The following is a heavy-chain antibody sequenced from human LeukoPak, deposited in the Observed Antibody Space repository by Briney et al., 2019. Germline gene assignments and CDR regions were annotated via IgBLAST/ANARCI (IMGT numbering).Heavy chain of an antibody. J-gene: IGHJ4*02. D-gene: IGHD5-12*01. Sequence: GGSLRLSCAASGFTSTNYVMNWVRQAPGKGLEWVSVLIGSSGSTDYADSVKGRFTISRDTSKNTLFLQMNSLRAEDTAIYYCAKGAYDYIEIGYFDSWGQGTLVTVSS. CDR3: AKGAYDYIEIGYFDS. CDR1: GFTSTNYV. V-gene: IGHV3-23*01. CDR2: LIGSSGST.